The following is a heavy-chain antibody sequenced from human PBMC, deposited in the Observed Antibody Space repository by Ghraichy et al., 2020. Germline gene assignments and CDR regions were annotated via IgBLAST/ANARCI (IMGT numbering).Heavy chain of an antibody. D-gene: IGHD2-2*01. CDR3: AKDLLGTSSTSWFDY. CDR1: GFTFSSYA. Sequence: GGSLRLSCAASGFTFSSYAMSWVRQAPGKGLEWVSAISGSGGSTYYADSVKGRFTISRDNSKNTLYLQMNSLRAEDTAVYYCAKDLLGTSSTSWFDYWGQGTLVTVSS. V-gene: IGHV3-23*01. CDR2: ISGSGGST. J-gene: IGHJ4*02.